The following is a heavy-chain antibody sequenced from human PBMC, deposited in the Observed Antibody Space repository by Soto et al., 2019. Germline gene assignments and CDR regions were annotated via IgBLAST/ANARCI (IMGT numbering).Heavy chain of an antibody. CDR2: IVVASGYA. CDR3: AADVIAVAGDFDY. D-gene: IGHD6-19*01. CDR1: GFTFSNSA. Sequence: SVKVSCKTSGFTFSNSAMQWVRQARGQRPEWIGWIVVASGYANLAPKFQQRVVMTRDMSIRTAYMELSSLTSDGTAVYFCAADVIAVAGDFDYWGQGTLVTVSS. V-gene: IGHV1-58*02. J-gene: IGHJ4*02.